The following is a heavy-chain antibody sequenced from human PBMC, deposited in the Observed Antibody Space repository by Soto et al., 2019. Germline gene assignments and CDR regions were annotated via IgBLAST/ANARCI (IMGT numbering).Heavy chain of an antibody. CDR2: ITPGGGIT. Sequence: QVQLVQSGAEVKKPGASVRVSCKASGYTFTTYDIHWVRQAPGLGLEWMGIITPGGGITSYAQKFKGRINMTRDTSTSTVYMELSSLRSEDTAMYYCAKVLSELVPRYLDTRGQGTLVTVSP. V-gene: IGHV1-46*01. CDR3: AKVLSELVPRYLDT. CDR1: GYTFTTYD. J-gene: IGHJ4*02. D-gene: IGHD6-13*01.